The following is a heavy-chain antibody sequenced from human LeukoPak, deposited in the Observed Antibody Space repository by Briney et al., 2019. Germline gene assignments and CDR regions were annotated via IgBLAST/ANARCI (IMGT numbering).Heavy chain of an antibody. D-gene: IGHD6-13*01. CDR2: ITAGGGST. Sequence: GGSLRLSCAASGFTFSSYAMSWVRQAPGKGLEWVSTITAGGGSTYYADSVKGRFTISRDNSKNTLYLQVNSLRAEDTAVYYCAKRLIGSSTWHTFDYWGQGTLVTVSS. CDR1: GFTFSSYA. CDR3: AKRLIGSSTWHTFDY. V-gene: IGHV3-23*01. J-gene: IGHJ4*02.